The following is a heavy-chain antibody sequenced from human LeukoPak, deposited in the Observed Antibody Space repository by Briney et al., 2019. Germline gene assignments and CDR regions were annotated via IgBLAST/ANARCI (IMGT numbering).Heavy chain of an antibody. Sequence: PGGSLRLSCAASGFTFSSYAMSWVRQAPGKGLEWVSAISGSGGSTYCADSVKGRFTISRDNSKDTLYLQMNSLRAEDTAVYYCAKDWELNFDYWGQGTLVTVSS. CDR2: ISGSGGST. CDR3: AKDWELNFDY. D-gene: IGHD1-26*01. V-gene: IGHV3-23*01. J-gene: IGHJ4*02. CDR1: GFTFSSYA.